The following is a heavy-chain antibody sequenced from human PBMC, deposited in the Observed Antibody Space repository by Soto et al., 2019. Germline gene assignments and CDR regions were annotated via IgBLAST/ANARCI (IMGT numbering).Heavy chain of an antibody. CDR2: TGTAGDT. CDR1: GFTFSSYD. Sequence: GGSLRLSCAASGFTFSSYDMHWVRQATGKGLEWVSATGTAGDTYYPGSVKGRFTISRENAKNSLYLQMNSLRAGDTAVYYCARDRRGIAAAGTQYYYYYYGMDVWGQGTTVTVSS. D-gene: IGHD6-13*01. J-gene: IGHJ6*02. CDR3: ARDRRGIAAAGTQYYYYYYGMDV. V-gene: IGHV3-13*01.